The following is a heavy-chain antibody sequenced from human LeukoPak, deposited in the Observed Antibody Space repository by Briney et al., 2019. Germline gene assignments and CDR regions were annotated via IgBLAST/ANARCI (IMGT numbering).Heavy chain of an antibody. Sequence: PGGSLRLSCAASGFTFSSYSMNWVRQAPGKGLEWVSAISGSGGSTYYADSVKGRFTISRDNSKNTLYLQMNSLRAEDTAVYYCAKDFFGSSWYIGYWGQGTLVTVSS. V-gene: IGHV3-23*01. CDR1: GFTFSSYS. D-gene: IGHD6-13*01. CDR3: AKDFFGSSWYIGY. J-gene: IGHJ4*02. CDR2: ISGSGGST.